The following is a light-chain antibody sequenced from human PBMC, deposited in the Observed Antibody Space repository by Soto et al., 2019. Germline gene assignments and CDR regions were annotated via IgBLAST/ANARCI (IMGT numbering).Light chain of an antibody. CDR1: QGISNY. J-gene: IGKJ4*01. CDR2: AAS. Sequence: DIQLTQSPSFLSASVGDRVTITCRASQGISNYLAWYQQKPGKAPTLLIYAASTLQRGVSSRFSSSGSGTEFTLTISSLQPEDFATYHCQHLNSYPPSFGGGTKVEIK. CDR3: QHLNSYPPS. V-gene: IGKV1-9*01.